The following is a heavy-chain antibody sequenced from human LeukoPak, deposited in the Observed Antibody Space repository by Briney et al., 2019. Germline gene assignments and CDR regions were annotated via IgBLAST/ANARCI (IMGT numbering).Heavy chain of an antibody. V-gene: IGHV1-24*01. D-gene: IGHD6-19*01. Sequence: GASVKVSCKVSGYTLTELSMHWVRQAPGKGLEWMGGFDPEDGETICAQKFQGRVTMTEDTSTDTAYMELSSLRSEDTAVYYCATGKSQWLELDYWGQGTLVTVSS. CDR1: GYTLTELS. CDR2: FDPEDGET. J-gene: IGHJ4*02. CDR3: ATGKSQWLELDY.